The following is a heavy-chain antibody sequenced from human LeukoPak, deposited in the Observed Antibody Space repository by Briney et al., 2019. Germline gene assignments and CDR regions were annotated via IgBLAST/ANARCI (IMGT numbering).Heavy chain of an antibody. J-gene: IGHJ4*02. CDR3: ARTNRGDSSGYYGNFDY. CDR1: GYTFTGYY. CDR2: INPSGGST. V-gene: IGHV1-46*01. D-gene: IGHD3-22*01. Sequence: VASVKVSCKASGYTFTGYYMHWVRQAPGQGLEWMGIINPSGGSTSYAQKFQGRVTMTRDMSTSTVYMELSSLRSEDTAVYYCARTNRGDSSGYYGNFDYWGQGTLVTVSS.